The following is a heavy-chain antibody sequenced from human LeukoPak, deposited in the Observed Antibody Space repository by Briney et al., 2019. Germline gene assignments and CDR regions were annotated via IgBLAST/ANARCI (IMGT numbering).Heavy chain of an antibody. Sequence: GGSLRLSCAASGFTFSNAWMSWVRQAPGKGLEWVSGISGSGASTYYADSVKGRFTISRDTSNNTLYLQMNSLRAEDTALYYCATLPTWGQGTLVTVSS. CDR2: ISGSGAST. CDR3: ATLPT. CDR1: GFTFSNAW. J-gene: IGHJ4*02. D-gene: IGHD4-17*01. V-gene: IGHV3-23*01.